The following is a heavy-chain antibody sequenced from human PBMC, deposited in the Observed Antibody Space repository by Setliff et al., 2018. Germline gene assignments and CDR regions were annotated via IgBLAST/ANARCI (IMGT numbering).Heavy chain of an antibody. Sequence: SETLSLTCTVSGDSISSDNYYWNWIRQSAEKGLEWIGHISASGNTNYNPSFKSRVTISVDTSTNQFSLKLSSVTAADTAVYYCARGEGMYSFDYWGQGTLVTVSS. D-gene: IGHD3-16*01. CDR1: GDSISSDNYY. V-gene: IGHV4-61*10. J-gene: IGHJ4*02. CDR3: ARGEGMYSFDY. CDR2: ISASGNT.